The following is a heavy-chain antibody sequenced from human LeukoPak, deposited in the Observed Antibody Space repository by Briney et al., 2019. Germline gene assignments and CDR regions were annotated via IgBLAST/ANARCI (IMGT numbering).Heavy chain of an antibody. Sequence: GRSLRLSCAASGFTFSSYGMHWVRQAPGKGLEWVAVIWYDGSNKYYADSVKGRFTISRDNSKNALYLQMNSLRAEDTAVYYCANGLHSGYDPFDYWGQGTLVTVSS. CDR1: GFTFSSYG. CDR3: ANGLHSGYDPFDY. V-gene: IGHV3-33*06. CDR2: IWYDGSNK. D-gene: IGHD5-12*01. J-gene: IGHJ4*02.